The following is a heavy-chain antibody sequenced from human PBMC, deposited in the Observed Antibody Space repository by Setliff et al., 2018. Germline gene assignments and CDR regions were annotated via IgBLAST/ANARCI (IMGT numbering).Heavy chain of an antibody. V-gene: IGHV5-51*01. J-gene: IGHJ4*02. CDR3: ARSHRWSGWYYFDY. Sequence: GESLKISCKGPGYNFTSYWIGWVRQMPGKGLEGMGIIYLGDSETRYSPSFQGQVTISVDKSIKTAYLQWTNLKASDSAMYYCARSHRWSGWYYFDYWGQGTLVTVSS. CDR1: GYNFTSYW. CDR2: IYLGDSET. D-gene: IGHD6-19*01.